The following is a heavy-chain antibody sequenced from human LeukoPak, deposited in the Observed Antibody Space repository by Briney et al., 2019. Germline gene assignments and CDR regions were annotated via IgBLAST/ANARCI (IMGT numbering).Heavy chain of an antibody. CDR2: ISSSSSYI. D-gene: IGHD6-6*01. J-gene: IGHJ3*02. Sequence: GGSLRLSCAASGFTFSSYSMNWVRQAPGKGLEWVSSISSSSSYIYYADSVKGRFTISRDNAKNSLYLQMNSLRAEDTAVYYCAREGTSIAALGAFDIWGQGTMVTVSS. CDR1: GFTFSSYS. CDR3: AREGTSIAALGAFDI. V-gene: IGHV3-21*01.